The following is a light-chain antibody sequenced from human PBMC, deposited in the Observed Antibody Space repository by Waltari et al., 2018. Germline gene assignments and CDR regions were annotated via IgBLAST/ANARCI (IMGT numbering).Light chain of an antibody. Sequence: DIQMTQSPSTLSASVGDRVTITCRASQSVSVWLAWYQQKPGKAPKLLIYKASNLESGVPSRFSGSGAGTEFTLTISSLQPDDFATYYYQQYNSYSTFGQGTKVEIK. V-gene: IGKV1-5*03. CDR1: QSVSVW. J-gene: IGKJ1*01. CDR3: QQYNSYST. CDR2: KAS.